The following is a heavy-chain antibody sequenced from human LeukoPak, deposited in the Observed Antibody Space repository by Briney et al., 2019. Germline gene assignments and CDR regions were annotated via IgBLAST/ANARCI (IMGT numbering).Heavy chain of an antibody. J-gene: IGHJ4*02. D-gene: IGHD1-26*01. CDR3: ARDLGGIYFDY. Sequence: PSETLSLTCSVSGGSISSLYWSWIRQPPGKGLEWIGSIHFSGSTNYNPSLRSRVTISVDTSKNQLSLKLSSVTAADTAVYYCARDLGGIYFDYWGQGTLVTVSS. V-gene: IGHV4-59*01. CDR2: IHFSGST. CDR1: GGSISSLY.